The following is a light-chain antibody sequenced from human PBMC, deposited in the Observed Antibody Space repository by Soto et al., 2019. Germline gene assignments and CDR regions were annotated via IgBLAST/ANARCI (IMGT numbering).Light chain of an antibody. CDR2: EVN. CDR1: SSDVGGYNY. V-gene: IGLV2-8*01. CDR3: SSYAGSNILV. Sequence: QSALTQPPSASGSPGQSITISCTGTSSDVGGYNYVSWYQQHPGSAPNLIIHEVNKRPSGVPDRFSGSKSGNTASLTVTGLQAENEADYYCSSYAGSNILVFGEGTKLTLL. J-gene: IGLJ2*01.